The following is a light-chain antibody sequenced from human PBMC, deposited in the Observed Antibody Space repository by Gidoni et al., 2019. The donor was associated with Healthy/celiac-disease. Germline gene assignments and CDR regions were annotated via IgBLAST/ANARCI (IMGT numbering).Light chain of an antibody. J-gene: IGLJ2*01. Sequence: QSALTQPASVSGSPGQSITISCTGTSSDVGGYNYVSWYQQDPGKAPKLMIYDVSNRPSGVSNRFSGSKSGKTASLTISGLQAEDEADYYGSSYTSSSAVVFGGGTKLTVL. CDR1: SSDVGGYNY. CDR3: SSYTSSSAVV. CDR2: DVS. V-gene: IGLV2-14*01.